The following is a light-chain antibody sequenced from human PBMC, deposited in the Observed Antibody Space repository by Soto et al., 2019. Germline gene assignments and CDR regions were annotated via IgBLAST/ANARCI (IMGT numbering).Light chain of an antibody. Sequence: EIVLTQSPGTLSLSPGERATLSCRASRSLSSSYVVWYQQKPGQAPRLLIYAASRRATGIPDRFSGSGSATEYTLTISRLDPEDFAVYYCQQQGTFGQGTKVEIK. CDR1: RSLSSSY. CDR3: QQQGT. V-gene: IGKV3-20*01. CDR2: AAS. J-gene: IGKJ2*01.